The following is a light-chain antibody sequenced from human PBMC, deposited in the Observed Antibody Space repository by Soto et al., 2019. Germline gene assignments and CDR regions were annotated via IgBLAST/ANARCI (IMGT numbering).Light chain of an antibody. CDR2: LTS. V-gene: IGKV3-11*01. Sequence: EIVMTQSPATLSVSPGERATLSCRASQAGNTRLAWYQHKPGQAPRLLIYLTSNRAAGIPARFSGSGSETDFTLTISDVEPEDFAVYYCHQRQSWPRTFGQGTKVDIK. J-gene: IGKJ1*01. CDR1: QAGNTR. CDR3: HQRQSWPRT.